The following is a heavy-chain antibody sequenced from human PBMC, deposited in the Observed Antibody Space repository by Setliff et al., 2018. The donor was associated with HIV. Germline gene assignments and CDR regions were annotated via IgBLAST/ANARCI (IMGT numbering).Heavy chain of an antibody. D-gene: IGHD5-18*01. CDR2: LEPEDGET. Sequence: ASVKVSCKVSGYTLSELSIHWVRQAPGKGLEWMGGLEPEDGETLYAQRYQGRVTLTADTSTSTAYMELRGLISDDTAVYYCARAPQIFTAYSYAYPHFDHWGQGTLVTVSS. J-gene: IGHJ4*02. CDR1: GYTLSELS. V-gene: IGHV1-24*01. CDR3: ARAPQIFTAYSYAYPHFDH.